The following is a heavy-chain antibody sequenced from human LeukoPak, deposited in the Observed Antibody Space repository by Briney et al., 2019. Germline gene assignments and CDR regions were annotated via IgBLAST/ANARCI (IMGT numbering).Heavy chain of an antibody. CDR2: IWYDGSNK. D-gene: IGHD3-9*01. CDR3: ARQTPKAYDIYYFDY. J-gene: IGHJ4*02. V-gene: IGHV3-33*01. Sequence: GRSLRLSCAASGFTFSSYGMHWVRQAPGKGLEWVAVIWYDGSNKYYADSVKGRFTISRGNSKNTLYLQMNSLRAEDTAVYYCARQTPKAYDIYYFDYWGQGTLVTVSS. CDR1: GFTFSSYG.